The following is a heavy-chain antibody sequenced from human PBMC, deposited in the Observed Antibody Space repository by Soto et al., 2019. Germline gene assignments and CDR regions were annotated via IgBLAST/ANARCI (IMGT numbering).Heavy chain of an antibody. Sequence: GGSLRLSCAASGFTFSSYAMSWVRQAPGKGLEWVSAISGSGGSTYYADSVKGRFTISRDNSKNTLYLQMNSLRAEDTAVYYCAKDTLSFRGVTPTDVWGQGTTVTVSS. V-gene: IGHV3-23*01. D-gene: IGHD3-10*01. J-gene: IGHJ6*02. CDR3: AKDTLSFRGVTPTDV. CDR1: GFTFSSYA. CDR2: ISGSGGST.